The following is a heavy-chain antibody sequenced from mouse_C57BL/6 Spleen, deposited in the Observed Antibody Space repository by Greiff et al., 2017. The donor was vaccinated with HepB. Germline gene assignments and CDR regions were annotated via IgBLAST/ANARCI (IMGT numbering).Heavy chain of an antibody. CDR3: ARFDGYYYAMDY. V-gene: IGHV5-17*01. J-gene: IGHJ4*01. D-gene: IGHD2-3*01. CDR2: ISSGSSTI. Sequence: EVQRVESGGGLVKPGGSLKLSCAASGFTFSDYGMHWVRQAPEKGLEWVAYISSGSSTIYYADTVKGRFTISRDNAKTTLFLQMTSLRSEDTAMYYCARFDGYYYAMDYWGQGTSVTVSS. CDR1: GFTFSDYG.